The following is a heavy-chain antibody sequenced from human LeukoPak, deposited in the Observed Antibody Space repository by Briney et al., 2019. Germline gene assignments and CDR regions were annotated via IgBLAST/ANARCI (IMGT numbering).Heavy chain of an antibody. Sequence: GGSLRLSCAASGFTFSSYGMHWVRQAPGKGLEWVAFIRYDGSNKYYADSVKGRLTISRDNSKNTLYLQMNSLRAEDTAVYYCAKDPSSSVGHFDYWGQGTLVTVSS. D-gene: IGHD6-19*01. V-gene: IGHV3-30*02. CDR1: GFTFSSYG. CDR2: IRYDGSNK. CDR3: AKDPSSSVGHFDY. J-gene: IGHJ4*02.